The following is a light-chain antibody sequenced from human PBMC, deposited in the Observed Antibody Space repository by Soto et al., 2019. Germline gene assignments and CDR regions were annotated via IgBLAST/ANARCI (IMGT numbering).Light chain of an antibody. V-gene: IGLV4-60*02. CDR1: SGHSSYI. Sequence: QSVLTQSSSASASLGSSVKLTCTLSSGHSSYIIAWHQQQPGKAPRYLMKLEGSGSYNKGSGVPDRFSGSSSGADRYLTISNLXXXXXADYYCETWDSNTHTVFGGGTKL. J-gene: IGLJ3*02. CDR2: LEGSGSY. CDR3: ETWDSNTHTV.